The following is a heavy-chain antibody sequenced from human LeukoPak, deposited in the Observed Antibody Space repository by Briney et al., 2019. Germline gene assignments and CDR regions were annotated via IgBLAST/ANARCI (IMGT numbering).Heavy chain of an antibody. CDR3: ARAEGYCSGGSCYHDAFDI. CDR1: GFTFSSYG. Sequence: GGSLRLSCAASGFTFSSYGMHWVRQAPGKGLEWVADIWYDGSNKYYADSVKGRFTISRDNSKNTLYLQMNSLRAEDTAVYYCARAEGYCSGGSCYHDAFDIWGQGTMVTVSS. CDR2: IWYDGSNK. J-gene: IGHJ3*02. D-gene: IGHD2-15*01. V-gene: IGHV3-33*01.